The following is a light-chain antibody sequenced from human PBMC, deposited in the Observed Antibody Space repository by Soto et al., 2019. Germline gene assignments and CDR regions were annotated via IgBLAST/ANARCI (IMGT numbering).Light chain of an antibody. CDR2: DAS. Sequence: DIQMTQSPSTLSASVGDRVIITCRASQSISSSLAWYQQKPGKAPKLLIYDASSLESGVPFRFRGSGSETEFTLTISSLQPDDFATYYCQQYNSYSGTFGQGTKLEIK. CDR3: QQYNSYSGT. V-gene: IGKV1-5*01. CDR1: QSISSS. J-gene: IGKJ2*02.